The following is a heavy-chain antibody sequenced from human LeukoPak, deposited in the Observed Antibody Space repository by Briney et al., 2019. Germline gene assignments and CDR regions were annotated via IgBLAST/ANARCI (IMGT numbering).Heavy chain of an antibody. V-gene: IGHV4-59*01. Sequence: SETLSLTCRVSGDSISRYFWAWIRQPPGKGLEWIGYVCYNGTTNYNPSLRNRVAISIDTSKNQFSLKLNSATAADTAVYYCATSGGFNSPRHYWGQGTLVIVSS. CDR3: ATSGGFNSPRHY. CDR1: GDSISRYF. CDR2: VCYNGTT. J-gene: IGHJ4*02. D-gene: IGHD3-16*01.